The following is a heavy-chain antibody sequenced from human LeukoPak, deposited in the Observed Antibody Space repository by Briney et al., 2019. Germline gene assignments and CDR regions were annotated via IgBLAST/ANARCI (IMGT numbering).Heavy chain of an antibody. Sequence: GGSLRLSCAASGFSFDDYPMHWVRQAPGKGLEWVSLINEDGGKTFYADSARGRFTISRDNSKNSLYLQMNSLGTEDTALYYCAKEIDTLGTNAFDIWGQGTIVTVSS. CDR1: GFSFDDYP. CDR2: INEDGGKT. J-gene: IGHJ3*02. D-gene: IGHD2-15*01. V-gene: IGHV3-43*02. CDR3: AKEIDTLGTNAFDI.